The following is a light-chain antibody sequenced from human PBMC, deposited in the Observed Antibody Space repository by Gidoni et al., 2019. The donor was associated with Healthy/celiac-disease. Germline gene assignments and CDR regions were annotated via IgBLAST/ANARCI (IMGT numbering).Light chain of an antibody. CDR3: QQYGSSPPWT. V-gene: IGKV3-20*01. Sequence: DIVLPHSPGTLSLSPGARTTLSCRASQSVSSSYLAWYQQKPGQAPRLLIYGASSRATGIPDRFSGSGSGTDFTLTISRLEPEDFAVYYCQQYGSSPPWTFGQGTKVEIK. J-gene: IGKJ1*01. CDR1: QSVSSSY. CDR2: GAS.